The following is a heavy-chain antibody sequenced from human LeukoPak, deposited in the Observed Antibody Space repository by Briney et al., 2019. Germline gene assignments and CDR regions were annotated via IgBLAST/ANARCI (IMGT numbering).Heavy chain of an antibody. J-gene: IGHJ4*02. CDR1: GYSISSGYY. CDR2: IYHSGST. CDR3: ARLESSSACCFVDY. V-gene: IGHV4-38-2*02. D-gene: IGHD6-6*01. Sequence: SETLSLTCTVSGYSISSGYYWGWIRQPPGKGLEWIGNIYHSGSTYYNPSLKSRVTISLDTSKNQFSLKLSSVTAADTAVYYCARLESSSACCFVDYWGQGTLVTVSS.